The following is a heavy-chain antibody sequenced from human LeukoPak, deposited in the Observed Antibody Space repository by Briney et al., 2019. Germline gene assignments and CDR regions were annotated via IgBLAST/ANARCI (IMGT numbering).Heavy chain of an antibody. CDR1: GFTVSSNY. CDR2: IYSGGST. J-gene: IGHJ4*02. CDR3: ARGRGSSGWLYYFDY. D-gene: IGHD6-19*01. V-gene: IGHV3-53*01. Sequence: GGSLRLSCAASGFTVSSNYMSWVRQAPGKGLEWVSVIYSGGSTYYADSVKGRFTISRDNSKNTLYLQMNSLRAEDTAVYYCARGRGSSGWLYYFDYWGQGTLVTVSS.